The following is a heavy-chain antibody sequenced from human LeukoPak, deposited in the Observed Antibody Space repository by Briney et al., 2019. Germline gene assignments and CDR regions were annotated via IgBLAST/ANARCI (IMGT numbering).Heavy chain of an antibody. J-gene: IGHJ4*02. CDR1: GFTFSNYA. V-gene: IGHV3-23*01. CDR3: ARDRVRIASYYFDS. CDR2: ISGSASST. D-gene: IGHD6-13*01. Sequence: GGSLRLSCAASGFTFSNYAMSWVRQAPGKGLEWVSVISGSASSTYYADSVKGRFTISRDNSKNTLYLQMNSLRAEDTAVYYCARDRVRIASYYFDSWGQGTLVTVSS.